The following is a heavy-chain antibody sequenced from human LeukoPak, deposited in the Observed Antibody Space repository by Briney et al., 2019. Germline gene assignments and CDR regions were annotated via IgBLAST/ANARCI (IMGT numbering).Heavy chain of an antibody. CDR1: GYTFSDYY. V-gene: IGHV1-2*02. CDR3: ARVYITVGERTHY. D-gene: IGHD3-16*01. Sequence: ASVKVSCKASGYTFSDYYIHWVRQAPGHGLEWVGWINPNNGGTIYEQKFQGMVNMTRDKSISTVYMELSRLTSDDTAVYFCARVYITVGERTHYWGQGTLITVSS. CDR2: INPNNGGT. J-gene: IGHJ4*02.